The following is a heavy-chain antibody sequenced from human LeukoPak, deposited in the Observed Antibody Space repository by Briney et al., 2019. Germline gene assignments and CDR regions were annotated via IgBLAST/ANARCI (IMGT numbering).Heavy chain of an antibody. J-gene: IGHJ4*02. D-gene: IGHD1-26*01. CDR3: ARGGQWELPYFDY. CDR2: INPNSGGT. CDR1: GYTFTGYY. V-gene: IGHV1-2*06. Sequence: ASVKVSCKASGYTFTGYYMHWVRQAPGQGLEWMGRINPNSGGTNYAQKFQGRVTMTTDTSTSTAYMELRSLRSDDTAVYYCARGGQWELPYFDYWGQGTLVTVSS.